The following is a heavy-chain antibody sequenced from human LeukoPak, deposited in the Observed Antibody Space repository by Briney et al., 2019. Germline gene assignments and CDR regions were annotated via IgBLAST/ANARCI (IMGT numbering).Heavy chain of an antibody. CDR2: IHYTGST. CDR3: ARGGYYGSGNDFRFDL. D-gene: IGHD3-10*01. Sequence: PSETLSLTCTVSGGSISSYYWSWLRQSPGKGLECIGYIHYTGSTNYNPSLKSPVTISVETSKNQFSLKLKSVTAADTAVYYCARGGYYGSGNDFRFDLWGQGTLVTVSS. J-gene: IGHJ5*02. V-gene: IGHV4-59*01. CDR1: GGSISSYY.